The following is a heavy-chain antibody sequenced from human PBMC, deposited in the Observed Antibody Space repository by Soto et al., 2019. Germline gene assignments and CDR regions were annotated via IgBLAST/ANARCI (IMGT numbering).Heavy chain of an antibody. CDR1: GGTFSSYA. CDR2: IIPIFGTA. CDR3: ARALQQLALYFDY. Sequence: QVQLVQSGAEVKKPGSSVKVSCKASGGTFSSYAISWVRQAPGQGLEWRGGIIPIFGTANYAQKFQGRVTITADESMSTAYMELSSLRSEDTAVYYCARALQQLALYFDYWGQGTLVTVSS. V-gene: IGHV1-69*01. D-gene: IGHD6-13*01. J-gene: IGHJ4*02.